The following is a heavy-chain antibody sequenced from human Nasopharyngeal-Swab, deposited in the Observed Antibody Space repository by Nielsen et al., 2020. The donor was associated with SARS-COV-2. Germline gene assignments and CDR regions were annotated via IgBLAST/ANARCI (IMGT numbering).Heavy chain of an antibody. CDR2: IAHDASNE. D-gene: IGHD4-17*01. J-gene: IGHJ4*02. CDR1: GFTFSSFG. Sequence: SLKISCAASGFTFSSFGMHWVRQAPGKGLAWVAFIAHDASNEYYADSVKGRFSISRDSSKNTLYLQMDSLRGEDTAVYYCARDAPAHYGAFYWGRGTLVTVSS. CDR3: ARDAPAHYGAFY. V-gene: IGHV3-30*03.